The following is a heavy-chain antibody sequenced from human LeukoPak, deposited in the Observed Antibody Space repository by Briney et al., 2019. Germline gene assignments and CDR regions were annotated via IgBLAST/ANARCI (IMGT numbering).Heavy chain of an antibody. Sequence: PGGSLRLSCAASGFTFSIYAMTWVRQTPGKGLEWVSTITGSGGGTYYADSVKGRFTISRDNSKNTLYLQMNSLRAEDTAVYYCASGPYYYDSSGYYFGGRDYWGQGTLVTVSS. V-gene: IGHV3-23*01. CDR3: ASGPYYYDSSGYYFGGRDY. D-gene: IGHD3-22*01. J-gene: IGHJ4*02. CDR2: ITGSGGGT. CDR1: GFTFSIYA.